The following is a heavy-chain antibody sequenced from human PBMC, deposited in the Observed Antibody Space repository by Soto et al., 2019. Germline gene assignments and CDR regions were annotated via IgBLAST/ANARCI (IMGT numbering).Heavy chain of an antibody. V-gene: IGHV3-15*01. J-gene: IGHJ4*02. CDR3: TTEPYCSSTSCYAHNIDY. D-gene: IGHD2-2*01. CDR2: IKSKTDGGTT. Sequence: GGSLRLSCAASGFTFSNAWMSWVRQAPGKGLEWVGRIKSKTDGGTTDYAAPVKGRFTISRDDSKNTLYLQMNSLKTEDTAVYYCTTEPYCSSTSCYAHNIDYWGQGTLVTVSS. CDR1: GFTFSNAW.